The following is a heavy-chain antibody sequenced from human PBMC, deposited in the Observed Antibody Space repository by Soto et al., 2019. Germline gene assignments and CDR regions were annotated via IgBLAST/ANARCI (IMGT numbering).Heavy chain of an antibody. CDR1: GFTFSSYS. V-gene: IGHV3-48*01. D-gene: IGHD2-15*01. CDR3: AREMAALNNFDY. J-gene: IGHJ4*02. CDR2: ISSSRSTI. Sequence: EVQLVESGGGLVQPGGSLRLSCAASGFTFSSYSMNWVRQAPGKGLEWVSYISSSRSTIYYADSVKGRFTISRDNANNSLYLQMNDLRAEDTAVYYCAREMAALNNFDYWRQGTLVTLSS.